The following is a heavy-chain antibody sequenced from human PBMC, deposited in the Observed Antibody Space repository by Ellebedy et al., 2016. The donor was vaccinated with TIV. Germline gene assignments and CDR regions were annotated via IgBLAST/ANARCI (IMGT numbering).Heavy chain of an antibody. J-gene: IGHJ5*02. CDR3: ARDRGADFVYDFWSGTFDP. CDR2: INAGNGNT. V-gene: IGHV1-3*01. Sequence: ASVKVSCKASGYTFTNYAMHWVRQAPGQRLEWMGWINAGNGNTKYSQKFQGRVTLTRDTSASTAYMELSSLRSEDTAVYYCARDRGADFVYDFWSGTFDPWGQGTLVTVSS. D-gene: IGHD3-3*01. CDR1: GYTFTNYA.